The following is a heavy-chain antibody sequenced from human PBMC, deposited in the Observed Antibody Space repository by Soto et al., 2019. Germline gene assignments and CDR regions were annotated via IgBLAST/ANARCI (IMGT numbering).Heavy chain of an antibody. CDR1: GHTFTRYG. CDR3: AKNGQLPYHYYGMDV. V-gene: IGHV1-18*01. CDR2: ISGYDGDT. D-gene: IGHD1-1*01. Sequence: QGQLVQSGPEVKKPGASVKVSCKASGHTFTRYGISWVRQAPGQGLEWMGWISGYDGDTNYAQKVQGRVTMTIDTSTSTAYMELRSLTSDDTAIYYCAKNGQLPYHYYGMDVWGQGTTVTVSS. J-gene: IGHJ6*02.